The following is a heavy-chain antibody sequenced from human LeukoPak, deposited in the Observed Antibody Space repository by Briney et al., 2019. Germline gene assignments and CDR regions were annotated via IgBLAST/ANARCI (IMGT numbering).Heavy chain of an antibody. CDR1: GFTFSTYG. CDR3: AKGAGGSSSFFDY. Sequence: GRSLRLSCAASGFTFSTYGMHWVRQAPGKGLEWVASISYDGSNKYFGDSVKGRFTISRDNSKNTLYLQMNSLRAEDTAEYYCAKGAGGSSSFFDYWGQGTLVTVSS. J-gene: IGHJ4*02. CDR2: ISYDGSNK. V-gene: IGHV3-30*18. D-gene: IGHD2-8*02.